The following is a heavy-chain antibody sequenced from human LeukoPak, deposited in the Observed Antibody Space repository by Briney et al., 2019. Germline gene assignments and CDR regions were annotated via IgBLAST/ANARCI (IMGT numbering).Heavy chain of an antibody. Sequence: GGSLRLSCAASGVLFNANHMNWGRQAPGKGLEWVGRIKSKTDGGKTAYAARVEGTFTIERNETKNTLYLQMNSLKTEDTAVYYCTAPDFLYYWGEGTLVTVSS. D-gene: IGHD3/OR15-3a*01. CDR2: IKSKTDGGKT. J-gene: IGHJ4*02. CDR1: GVLFNANH. CDR3: TAPDFLYY. V-gene: IGHV3-15*01.